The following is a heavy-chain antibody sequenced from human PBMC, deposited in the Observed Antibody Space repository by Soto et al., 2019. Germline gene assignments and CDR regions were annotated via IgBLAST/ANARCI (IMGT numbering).Heavy chain of an antibody. CDR3: ARASSGYDLGDDF. D-gene: IGHD5-12*01. J-gene: IGHJ4*02. CDR1: GLDFGDYS. Sequence: GSLRLSCAASGLDFGDYSFHWVRQAPGKGLEWISYISFSSQTIYYADSVKGLFTVSRDNAKKSLYLQMNTLRVEDTAVYYCARASSGYDLGDDFWGQGTLVTVSS. CDR2: ISFSSQTI. V-gene: IGHV3-48*01.